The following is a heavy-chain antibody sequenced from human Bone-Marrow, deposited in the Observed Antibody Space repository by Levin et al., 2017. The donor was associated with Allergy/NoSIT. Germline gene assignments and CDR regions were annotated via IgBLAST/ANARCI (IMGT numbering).Heavy chain of an antibody. CDR2: INHSGST. Sequence: SETLSLTCAVYGGSFSGYYWSWIRQPPGKGLEWIGEINHSGSTNYNPSLKSRVTISVDTSKNQFSLKLSSVTAADTAVYYCTADPPGEVVEGSWGQGTMVTVSS. CDR3: TADPPGEVVEGS. J-gene: IGHJ3*01. CDR1: GGSFSGYY. D-gene: IGHD2-15*01. V-gene: IGHV4-34*01.